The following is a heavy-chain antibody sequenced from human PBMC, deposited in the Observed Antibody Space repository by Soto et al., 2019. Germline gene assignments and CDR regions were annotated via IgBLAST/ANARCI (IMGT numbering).Heavy chain of an antibody. CDR3: GREGFTRYFDS. V-gene: IGHV4-59*01. J-gene: IGHJ4*02. Sequence: SETLSLTCTVSGGSLNSYDWSWIRQPPGKGLEWIGYIYKDESSNYNPSLKSRVTISVDTSKNQLSLKLSSVIAADTAVYFCGREGFTRYFDSWGQGTLVTVSS. CDR2: IYKDESS. D-gene: IGHD2-2*01. CDR1: GGSLNSYD.